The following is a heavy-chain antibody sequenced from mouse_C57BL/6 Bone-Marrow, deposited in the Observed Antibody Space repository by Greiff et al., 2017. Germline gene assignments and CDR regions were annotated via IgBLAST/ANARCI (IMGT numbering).Heavy chain of an antibody. D-gene: IGHD2-4*01. Sequence: GGGLVQPKGSLTLSCAASGFTFNTYAMHWVRQAPGKGLEWVARIRSKSSNYATYYADSVKDRFTISRDDSQSMLYLQMNNLKTEDTAMYYCVRERNYDDYYAMDYWGQGTSVTVSS. V-gene: IGHV10-3*01. J-gene: IGHJ4*01. CDR1: GFTFNTYA. CDR3: VRERNYDDYYAMDY. CDR2: IRSKSSNYAT.